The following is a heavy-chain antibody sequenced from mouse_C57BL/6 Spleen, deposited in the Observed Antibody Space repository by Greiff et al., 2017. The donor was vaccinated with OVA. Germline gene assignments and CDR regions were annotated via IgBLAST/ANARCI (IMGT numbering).Heavy chain of an antibody. D-gene: IGHD1-1*01. CDR3: ARSITTVVDYYAMDY. Sequence: EVQVVESGGGLVQPGGSLSLSCAASGFTFTDYYMSWVRQPPGKALEWLGFIRNKANGYTTEYSASVKGRFTISRDNSQSILYLQMNALRAEYSATYYCARSITTVVDYYAMDYWGQGTSVTVSS. J-gene: IGHJ4*01. CDR1: GFTFTDYY. CDR2: IRNKANGYTT. V-gene: IGHV7-3*01.